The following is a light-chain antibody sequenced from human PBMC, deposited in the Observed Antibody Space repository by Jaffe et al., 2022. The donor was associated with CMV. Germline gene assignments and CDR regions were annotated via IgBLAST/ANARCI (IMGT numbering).Light chain of an antibody. CDR2: NNN. V-gene: IGLV1-44*01. CDR1: SSNIGSNS. J-gene: IGLJ3*02. CDR3: AAWDESLNGPV. Sequence: QSVLTQPPSASGTPGQRVTISCSGSSSNIGSNSVVWYQQFPGSAPKLRIYNNNRRLSGVPDRFSGSKSGTSASLAISGVQSEDEADYYCAAWDESLNGPVFGGGTKLTVL.